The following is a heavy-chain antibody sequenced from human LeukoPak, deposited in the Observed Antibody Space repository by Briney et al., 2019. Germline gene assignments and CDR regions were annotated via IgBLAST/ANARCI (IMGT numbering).Heavy chain of an antibody. V-gene: IGHV3-23*01. CDR1: GFTFSSYG. D-gene: IGHD2-21*02. CDR3: AKCRGGDCYSSSDY. J-gene: IGHJ4*02. Sequence: GGSLRLSCAASGFTFSSYGMSWVRQAPGKGLEWGSGISGSGGSTYYAGSVKGRFTISRDSSKNTLYLQMNSLRADDTAVYYCAKCRGGDCYSSSDYWGQGTLVTVSS. CDR2: ISGSGGST.